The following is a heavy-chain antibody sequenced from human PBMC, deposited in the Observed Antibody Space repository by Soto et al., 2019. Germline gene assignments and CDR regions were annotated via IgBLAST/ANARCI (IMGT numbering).Heavy chain of an antibody. CDR2: IDPSDSYT. D-gene: IGHD3-10*01. Sequence: PGSSLKTSSKGSGYSFTSYWISLVHQMPGKXLERMGRIDPSDSYTNYSPSFQGDVTISADKSISTAYVRWSSLNASDTAMYYCARLGELGIGESTNYGMDVWGQGTTVTVSS. V-gene: IGHV5-10-1*01. CDR1: GYSFTSYW. J-gene: IGHJ6*02. CDR3: ARLGELGIGESTNYGMDV.